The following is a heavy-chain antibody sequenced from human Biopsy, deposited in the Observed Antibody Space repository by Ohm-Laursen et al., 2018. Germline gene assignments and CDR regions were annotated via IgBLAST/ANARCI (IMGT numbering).Heavy chain of an antibody. D-gene: IGHD2-21*02. V-gene: IGHV4-59*01. CDR1: RGSISSNF. J-gene: IGHJ4*02. CDR2: MSNSGST. CDR3: ARDDAVTVIRGLYY. Sequence: GTLSLTCTISRGSISSNFWSWIRQPPGKGLEWIGYMSNSGSTNYNPSLKSRVTISVDTSKNQFSLRLNSVTAEDTVVYYCARDDAVTVIRGLYYWGQGALVTVSS.